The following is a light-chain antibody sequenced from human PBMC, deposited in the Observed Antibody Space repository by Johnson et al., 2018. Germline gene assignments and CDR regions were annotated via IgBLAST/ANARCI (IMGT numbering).Light chain of an antibody. CDR3: GTGDSSLSAGNV. CDR2: ENN. Sequence: QSVLTQPPSVSAAPGHKVTISCSGSSSNIGNNYVSWYQQLPGTAPKLLIYENNKRPSGIPDRFSGSKSGTSATLGITGLQTGDEADYYCGTGDSSLSAGNVFGTGTKGTVL. J-gene: IGLJ1*01. V-gene: IGLV1-51*02. CDR1: SSNIGNNY.